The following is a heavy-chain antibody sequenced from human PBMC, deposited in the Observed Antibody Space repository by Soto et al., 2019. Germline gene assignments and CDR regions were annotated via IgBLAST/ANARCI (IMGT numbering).Heavy chain of an antibody. CDR3: AKGGSGSYSNAFDI. CDR2: IYYSGST. D-gene: IGHD3-10*01. Sequence: SDTLSLTCTVSGGSISRYYWGWIRQPPGKGLEWIGSIYYSGSTYYNPSLKSRVTISVDTSKNQFSLKLSSVTAADTAVYYCAKGGSGSYSNAFDIWGQGTMVTVSS. CDR1: GGSISRYY. V-gene: IGHV4-39*01. J-gene: IGHJ3*02.